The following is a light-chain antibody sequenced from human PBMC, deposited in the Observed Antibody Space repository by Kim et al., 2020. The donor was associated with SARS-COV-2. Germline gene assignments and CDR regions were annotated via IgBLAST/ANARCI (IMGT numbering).Light chain of an antibody. J-gene: IGLJ1*01. Sequence: QSVLTQPPSVSGAPGQRVTISCTGSSSNIGAGFDVHWYQQLPGTAPKLLIYDNTNRPSGVPDRLSGSKSGISASLAITGLQAEDEADYYCQSYDSSLNDYVFGTGTKVTVL. CDR3: QSYDSSLNDYV. CDR1: SSNIGAGFD. CDR2: DNT. V-gene: IGLV1-40*01.